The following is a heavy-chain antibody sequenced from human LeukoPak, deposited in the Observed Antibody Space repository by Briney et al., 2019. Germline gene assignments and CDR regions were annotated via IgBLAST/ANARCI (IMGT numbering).Heavy chain of an antibody. CDR2: ISNSGGTT. Sequence: QAGGSLRLSCAASGFTFSSYAMSWVRQAPGKGLEWVSGISNSGGTTYNEDSVKGRFTISRDNSKNTLYLQMNNLRAEDTAVYYCAKGLLWFGELSPCYWGQGTLVTVSS. CDR3: AKGLLWFGELSPCY. D-gene: IGHD3-10*01. CDR1: GFTFSSYA. V-gene: IGHV3-23*01. J-gene: IGHJ4*02.